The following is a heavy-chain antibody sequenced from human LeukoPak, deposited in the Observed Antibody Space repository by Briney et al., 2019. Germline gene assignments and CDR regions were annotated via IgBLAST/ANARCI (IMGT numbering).Heavy chain of an antibody. D-gene: IGHD3-16*02. CDR3: ARDDDDYVWGSYRY. CDR2: IYYSGST. V-gene: IGHV4-59*01. CDR1: GGSISSYY. Sequence: SETLSLACTVSGGSISSYYWSWIRQPPGKGLEWIGYIYYSGSTNYNPSLKSRVTISVDTSKNQFSLKLSSVTAADTAVYYCARDDDDYVWGSYRYWGQGTLVTVSS. J-gene: IGHJ4*02.